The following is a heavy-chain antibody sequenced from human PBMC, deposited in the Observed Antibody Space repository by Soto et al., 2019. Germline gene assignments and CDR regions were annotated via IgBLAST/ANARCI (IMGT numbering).Heavy chain of an antibody. V-gene: IGHV3-7*03. Sequence: LRLSCAASGFTFSSYWMSWVRQAPGKGLEWVANIKQDGSEKYYVDSVKGRFTISRDNAKNSLYLQMNSLRAEDTAVYYCARDNVPVLLWFGELSANWFDPWGQGTLVTVSS. J-gene: IGHJ5*02. CDR1: GFTFSSYW. CDR3: ARDNVPVLLWFGELSANWFDP. D-gene: IGHD3-10*01. CDR2: IKQDGSEK.